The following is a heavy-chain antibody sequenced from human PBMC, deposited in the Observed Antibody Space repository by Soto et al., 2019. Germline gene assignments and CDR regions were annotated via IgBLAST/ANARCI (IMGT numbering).Heavy chain of an antibody. V-gene: IGHV1-69*13. D-gene: IGHD4-17*01. Sequence: GASVKVSCKASGVTFSTYAISWVRHAPGQGLEWMGGIIPIFATTNYAQKFQGRVTITADESTNTVYMELSSLRSEDTAVYYCAKTPPRTTATAYYFDYWGQGTLVTVSS. CDR1: GVTFSTYA. J-gene: IGHJ4*02. CDR3: AKTPPRTTATAYYFDY. CDR2: IIPIFATT.